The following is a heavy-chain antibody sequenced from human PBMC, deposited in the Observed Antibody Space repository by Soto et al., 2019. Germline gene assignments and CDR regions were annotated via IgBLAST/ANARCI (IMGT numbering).Heavy chain of an antibody. D-gene: IGHD3-10*01. J-gene: IGHJ5*02. CDR1: GDSVTSGDYY. Sequence: SETLSLTCTVSGDSVTSGDYYWSWIRQPPGKGLEWIGYIYYSGNTNYSPSLKSRVAISLDTSHNQFSLKLSSVTAADTAVYYCARAGLLWFGELLSNWFDPWGQGTLVTVSS. V-gene: IGHV4-61*08. CDR2: IYYSGNT. CDR3: ARAGLLWFGELLSNWFDP.